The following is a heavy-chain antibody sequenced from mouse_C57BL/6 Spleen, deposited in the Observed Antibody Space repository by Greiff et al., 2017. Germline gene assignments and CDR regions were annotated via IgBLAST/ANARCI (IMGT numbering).Heavy chain of an antibody. Sequence: ESGPGLVKPSQSLSLTCSVTGYSITSGYYWNWIRQFPGNKLEWMGYISYDGSNNYNPSLKNRISITRDTSKNQFFLKLNSVTTEDTATYYCARWVYFDYWGQGTTLTVSS. CDR2: ISYDGSN. V-gene: IGHV3-6*01. J-gene: IGHJ2*01. CDR1: GYSITSGYY. CDR3: ARWVYFDY.